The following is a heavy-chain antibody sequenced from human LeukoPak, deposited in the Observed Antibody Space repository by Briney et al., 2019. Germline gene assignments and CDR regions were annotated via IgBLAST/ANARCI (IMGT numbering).Heavy chain of an antibody. CDR3: SRRPIQLWLHNGMDV. J-gene: IGHJ6*02. CDR1: GFTFGDHA. V-gene: IGHV3-49*04. CDR2: IRSKTYRGTT. D-gene: IGHD5-18*01. Sequence: GGSLRLSCTTSGFTFGDHAMSWVRQAPGKGLEWVGFIRSKTYRGTTEYAASVKDRFTISRDDSRSIAYLQMNSLKIEDTAVYFCSRRPIQLWLHNGMDVWGQGTTVTVSS.